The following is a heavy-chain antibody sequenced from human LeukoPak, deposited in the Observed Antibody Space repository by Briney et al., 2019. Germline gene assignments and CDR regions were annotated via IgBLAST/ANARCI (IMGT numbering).Heavy chain of an antibody. Sequence: GGSLRLSCAASGFTFSSYAMNWVRQAPGKGLEWVSAISGSGGSTYYADSVKGRFTISRDNSKNTLYLQMNSLRAEDTAVYYCAKGGGVTIFGVVTDAGYWGQGTLVTVSS. J-gene: IGHJ4*02. V-gene: IGHV3-23*01. D-gene: IGHD3-3*01. CDR1: GFTFSSYA. CDR3: AKGGGVTIFGVVTDAGY. CDR2: ISGSGGST.